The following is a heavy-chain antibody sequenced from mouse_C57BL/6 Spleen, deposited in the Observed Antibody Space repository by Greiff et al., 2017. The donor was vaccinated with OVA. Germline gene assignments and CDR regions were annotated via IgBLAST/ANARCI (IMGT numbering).Heavy chain of an antibody. J-gene: IGHJ1*03. CDR2: ISDGGSYT. V-gene: IGHV5-4*01. CDR3: ARGITTVVDWYFDV. CDR1: GFTFSSYA. D-gene: IGHD1-1*01. Sequence: EVQGVESGGGLVKPGGSLKLSCAASGFTFSSYAMSWVRQTPEKRLEWVATISDGGSYTYYPDNVKGRFTISRDNAKNNLYLQMSHLKSEDTAMYYCARGITTVVDWYFDVWGTGTTVTVSS.